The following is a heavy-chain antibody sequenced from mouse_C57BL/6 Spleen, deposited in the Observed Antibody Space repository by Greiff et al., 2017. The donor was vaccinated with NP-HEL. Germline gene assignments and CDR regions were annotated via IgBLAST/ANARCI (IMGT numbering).Heavy chain of an antibody. D-gene: IGHD1-1*01. CDR1: GYTFTDYY. V-gene: IGHV1-26*01. J-gene: IGHJ4*01. CDR2: INPNNGGT. CDR3: ARSDYYGSILRGYAMDY. Sequence: EVQLQQSGPELVKPGASVKISCKASGYTFTDYYMNWVKQSHGKSLEWIGDINPNNGGTSYNQKFKGKATLTVDKSSSTAYMELRSLTSEDSAVYYCARSDYYGSILRGYAMDYWGQGTSVTVSS.